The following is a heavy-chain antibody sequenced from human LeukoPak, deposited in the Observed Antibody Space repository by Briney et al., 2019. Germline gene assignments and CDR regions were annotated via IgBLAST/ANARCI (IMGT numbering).Heavy chain of an antibody. J-gene: IGHJ6*04. D-gene: IGHD6-19*01. Sequence: GRSLRLSCAASGFTFSSYAMPWVRQAPGKGLEWVAVRSYDGANKHYADSVKGRFTISRDNSKNTLYLEMNSLRAEDTAVYYCARDQAVSGSNYYYGVDVWGEGTTVTVSS. V-gene: IGHV3-30*04. CDR1: GFTFSSYA. CDR2: RSYDGANK. CDR3: ARDQAVSGSNYYYGVDV.